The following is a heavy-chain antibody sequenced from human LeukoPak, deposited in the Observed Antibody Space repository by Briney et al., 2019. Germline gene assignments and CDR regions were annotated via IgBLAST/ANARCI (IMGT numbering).Heavy chain of an antibody. V-gene: IGHV3-33*01. CDR1: GFIFSNYG. D-gene: IGHD6-19*01. CDR2: IWYEGQTK. CDR3: AREWGRIAVAGGPGY. Sequence: GGSLRLSCEASGFIFSNYGMHWVRQAPGNGLEWLALIWYEGQTKFYADSVKGRFTISRDNSGNTLFLHMTNLRVEDTAVYYCAREWGRIAVAGGPGYWGQGALVTVSS. J-gene: IGHJ4*02.